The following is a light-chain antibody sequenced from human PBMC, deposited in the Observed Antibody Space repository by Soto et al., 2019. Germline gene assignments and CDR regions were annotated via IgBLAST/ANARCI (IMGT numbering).Light chain of an antibody. J-gene: IGLJ1*01. CDR3: SSYTISYTRQIV. Sequence: QSALTQPASVSGSPGQSITISCTGTSSDVGGYTYVSWYQHHPGKAPKLMIFDVSNRPSGVSNRFSGSKSGNTASLTIPGLQPEDEADYYSSSYTISYTRQIVFGTGTKLTVL. CDR2: DVS. V-gene: IGLV2-14*03. CDR1: SSDVGGYTY.